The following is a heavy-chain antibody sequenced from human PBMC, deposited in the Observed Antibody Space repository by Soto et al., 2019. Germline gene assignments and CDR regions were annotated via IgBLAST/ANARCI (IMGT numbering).Heavy chain of an antibody. CDR3: AKDSVPGES. J-gene: IGHJ5*02. V-gene: IGHV3-23*01. D-gene: IGHD1-1*01. Sequence: GGSLRLSCAASGFTFSSYAMSWVRQAPGKGLEWVSTISGSGDNTYYADSVEGRFTISRDNSKNTLYLQMNSLRAEDTAVYYCAKDSVPGESWGQGTLVTVSS. CDR2: ISGSGDNT. CDR1: GFTFSSYA.